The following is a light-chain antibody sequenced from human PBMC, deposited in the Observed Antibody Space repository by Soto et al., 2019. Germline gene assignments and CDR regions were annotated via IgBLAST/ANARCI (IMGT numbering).Light chain of an antibody. Sequence: QSVLTQPASVSGSPGQSINISCTGTSSDVGGYNYVSWYQHHPGKAPKLIIYDVSNRPSGVSNPFSGSKSGNTASLTISGLQPEDEADYYCSSYTTSNTRQIVFGTGTKATV. J-gene: IGLJ1*01. CDR3: SSYTTSNTRQIV. V-gene: IGLV2-14*03. CDR2: DVS. CDR1: SSDVGGYNY.